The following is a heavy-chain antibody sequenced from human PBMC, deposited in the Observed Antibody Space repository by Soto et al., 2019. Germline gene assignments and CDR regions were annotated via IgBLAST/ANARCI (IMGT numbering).Heavy chain of an antibody. CDR2: VSYDGSNE. V-gene: IGHV3-30*18. Sequence: GGSLRLSCAGSGFAFSSYGMYWVRQAPGKGLEWVAVVSYDGSNEFYADSVKGRYTISRDNSKNTLYLQMHSLRAEDTAVYYCAKDKSIAVARRSNYYYYNMDVWGQGTKVTVSS. CDR3: AKDKSIAVARRSNYYYYNMDV. J-gene: IGHJ6*01. D-gene: IGHD6-19*01. CDR1: GFAFSSYG.